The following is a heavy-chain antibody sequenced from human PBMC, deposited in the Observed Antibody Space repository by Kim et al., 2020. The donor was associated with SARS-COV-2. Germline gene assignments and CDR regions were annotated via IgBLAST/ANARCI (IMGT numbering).Heavy chain of an antibody. V-gene: IGHV3-30*04. D-gene: IGHD6-13*01. CDR1: GFTFSSYA. CDR3: ARDHSSWVVNYYYGMDV. CDR2: ISYDGRNK. Sequence: GGSLRLSCAASGFTFSSYAMHWVRQAPGKGLEWVAVISYDGRNKQYADSVKGRFTISRDNSKNTLYLQMNSLRAEDTAVYYCARDHSSWVVNYYYGMDVWGQGTTVTVSS. J-gene: IGHJ6*02.